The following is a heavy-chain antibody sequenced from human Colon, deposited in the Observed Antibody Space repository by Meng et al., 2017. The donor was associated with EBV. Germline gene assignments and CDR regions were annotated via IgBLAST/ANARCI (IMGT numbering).Heavy chain of an antibody. CDR3: ARDRKHYGERGWFDP. V-gene: IGHV4-30-4*01. CDR1: GGSISSGDYY. CDR2: IYYSGST. Sequence: AQVQGTGPGLVQPSQTLSLTCTVSGGSISSGDYYWSWIRQPPGKGLEWIGYIYYSGSTYSNASLKSRVTISIDRSKNQFSLKLSSVTAADTAVYYCARDRKHYGERGWFDPWGQGTLVTVSS. D-gene: IGHD4-17*01. J-gene: IGHJ5*02.